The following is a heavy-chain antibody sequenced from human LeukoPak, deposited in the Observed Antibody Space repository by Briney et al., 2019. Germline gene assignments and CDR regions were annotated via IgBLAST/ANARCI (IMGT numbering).Heavy chain of an antibody. Sequence: GSLRLSCAASGFTFSTYSMNWVRRAPGKGLEWVSYISSSSGFTKYADSVRGRFTISRDNAKNSLYLQMNTLRVDDTAVYYCARGSPPGDWGQGTLVTVSS. CDR3: ARGSPPGD. CDR1: GFTFSTYS. V-gene: IGHV3-21*05. CDR2: ISSSSGFT. D-gene: IGHD3-16*01. J-gene: IGHJ4*02.